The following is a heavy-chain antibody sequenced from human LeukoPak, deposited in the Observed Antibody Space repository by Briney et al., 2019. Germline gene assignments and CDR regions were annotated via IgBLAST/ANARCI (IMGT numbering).Heavy chain of an antibody. V-gene: IGHV4-39*07. CDR2: IYYSGIT. J-gene: IGHJ5*02. CDR3: ARAVTSSSSWYKWVNWFDP. CDR1: GGSISSSSYY. D-gene: IGHD6-13*01. Sequence: PSETLSLTCTVSGGSISSSSYYWGWIRQPPGKGLEWIASIYYSGITNYNPSLKSRITLSVDTSKNQFSLKLTSVTAADTAVYFCARAVTSSSSWYKWVNWFDPWGQGILVTVSS.